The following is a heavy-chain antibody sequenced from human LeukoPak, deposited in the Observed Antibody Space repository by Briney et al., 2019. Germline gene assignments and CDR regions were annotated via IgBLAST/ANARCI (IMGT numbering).Heavy chain of an antibody. CDR3: AKRLAAVGAVDY. Sequence: GGSLRLSCAASGFTFSSFAMGWVRQAPGKGLEWVSIISDSGGRAYYADSVRGRFTISRDNSKNTLYLQMNSLRAEDTALYYCAKRLAAVGAVDYWGQGTLVTVSS. CDR2: ISDSGGRA. V-gene: IGHV3-23*01. D-gene: IGHD6-13*01. CDR1: GFTFSSFA. J-gene: IGHJ4*02.